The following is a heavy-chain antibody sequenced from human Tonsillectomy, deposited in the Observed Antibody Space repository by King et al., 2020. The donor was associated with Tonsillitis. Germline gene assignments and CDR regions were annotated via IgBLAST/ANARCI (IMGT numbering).Heavy chain of an antibody. CDR2: IIPIFGTA. Sequence: VQLVESGAEVKKPGSSVKVSCKASGGTFSSYDINWVRQAPGQGLEWGGGIIPIFGTANNAQKFQGRVTITADESTSTAYMELSSLRSEDTAVYYCARRGGAFAIWGQGTMVTVSS. V-gene: IGHV1-69*01. J-gene: IGHJ3*02. D-gene: IGHD3-10*01. CDR3: ARRGGAFAI. CDR1: GGTFSSYD.